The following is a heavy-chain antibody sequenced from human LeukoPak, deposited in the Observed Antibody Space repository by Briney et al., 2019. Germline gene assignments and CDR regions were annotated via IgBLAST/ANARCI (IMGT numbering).Heavy chain of an antibody. Sequence: GGSLRLSCAASGFTFSSYEMNWVRPAPGKGLEWVSYISSSGSTIYYADSVKGRFTISRDNAKNSLYLQMNSLRAEDTAVYYCARSHSGGWYPLRNFDYWGQGTLVTVSS. CDR1: GFTFSSYE. D-gene: IGHD6-19*01. CDR2: ISSSGSTI. CDR3: ARSHSGGWYPLRNFDY. V-gene: IGHV3-48*03. J-gene: IGHJ4*02.